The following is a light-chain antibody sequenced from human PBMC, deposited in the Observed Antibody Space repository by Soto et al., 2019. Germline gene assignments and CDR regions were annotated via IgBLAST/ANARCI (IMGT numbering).Light chain of an antibody. J-gene: IGLJ2*01. Sequence: QSPLTQPASVSGSPGQTITISCTGTRSDVGGYNYVSWYQQHPGEAPKLMIYDVSNRPSGVSNRFSGSKSGNTASLTISGLQAEDEADYYCSSYTSSSTQVFGGGTKLTVL. CDR3: SSYTSSSTQV. V-gene: IGLV2-14*01. CDR2: DVS. CDR1: RSDVGGYNY.